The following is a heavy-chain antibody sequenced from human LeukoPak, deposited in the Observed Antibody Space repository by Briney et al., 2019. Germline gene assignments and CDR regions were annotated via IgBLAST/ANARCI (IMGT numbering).Heavy chain of an antibody. CDR2: ISVYSGNT. CDR3: ARDYYDTSGYFYGSNY. J-gene: IGHJ4*02. Sequence: ASVKVSCKTSGYTFTGYSVHWVRQAPGHGLEWMGWISVYSGNTHYAQKFQGRVTMTTDTSTTSAYMELGSLRSDDTAVYYCARDYYDTSGYFYGSNYWGQGTLVTVSS. V-gene: IGHV1-18*04. D-gene: IGHD3-22*01. CDR1: GYTFTGYS.